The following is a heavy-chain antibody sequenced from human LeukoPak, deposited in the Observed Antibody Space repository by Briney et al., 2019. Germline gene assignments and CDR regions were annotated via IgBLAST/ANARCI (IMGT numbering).Heavy chain of an antibody. J-gene: IGHJ4*02. Sequence: ASVKVSCKASGYTFTGYYMHWVRQAPGQGLEWMGRINPNSGGTNYAQKFQGRVTMTRDTSISTAYMELSRLRSDDTAVYYCARSYCSSTSCYTGYWGQGTQVTVSS. D-gene: IGHD2-2*02. CDR2: INPNSGGT. CDR1: GYTFTGYY. V-gene: IGHV1-2*06. CDR3: ARSYCSSTSCYTGY.